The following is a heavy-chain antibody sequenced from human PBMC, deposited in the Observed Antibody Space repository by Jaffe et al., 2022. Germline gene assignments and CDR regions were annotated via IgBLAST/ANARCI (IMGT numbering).Heavy chain of an antibody. CDR2: INHSGST. CDR1: GGSFSGYY. D-gene: IGHD2-15*01. J-gene: IGHJ4*02. CDR3: ARGDRKLNTVAATRFRY. Sequence: QVQLQQWGAGLLKPSETLSLTCAVYGGSFSGYYWSWIRQPPGKGLEWIGEINHSGSTNYNPSLKSRVTISVDTSKNQFSLKLSSVTAADTAVYYCARGDRKLNTVAATRFRYWGQGTLVTVSS. V-gene: IGHV4-34*01.